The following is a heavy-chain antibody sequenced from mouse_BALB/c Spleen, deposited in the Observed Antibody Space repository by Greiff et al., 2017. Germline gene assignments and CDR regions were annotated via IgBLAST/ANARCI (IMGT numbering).Heavy chain of an antibody. V-gene: IGHV1S22*01. D-gene: IGHD1-1*01. CDR3: TRGGGGYGSSPPYAMDY. CDR2: IYPGSGST. J-gene: IGHJ4*01. CDR1: GYTFTSYW. Sequence: LQQPGSELVRPGASVKLSCKASGYTFTSYWMHWVKQRHGQGLEWIGNIYPGSGSTNYDEKFKSKGTLTVDTSSSTAYMHLSSLTSEDSAVYYCTRGGGGYGSSPPYAMDYWGQGTSVTVSS.